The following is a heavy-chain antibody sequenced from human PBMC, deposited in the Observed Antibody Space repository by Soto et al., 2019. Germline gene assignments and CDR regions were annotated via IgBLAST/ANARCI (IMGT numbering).Heavy chain of an antibody. V-gene: IGHV4-38-2*01. CDR2: IYHSGSA. J-gene: IGHJ4*02. CDR3: ARGGSYYYDSSGYYQFLDY. D-gene: IGHD3-22*01. Sequence: SETLSLTCAVSGYSISSGYYWGWIRQPPGKGLEWIGSIYHSGSAYYNPSLKSRVTISVDTSKNQFSLKLSSVTAADTAVYYCARGGSYYYDSSGYYQFLDYWGQGTLVTVSS. CDR1: GYSISSGYY.